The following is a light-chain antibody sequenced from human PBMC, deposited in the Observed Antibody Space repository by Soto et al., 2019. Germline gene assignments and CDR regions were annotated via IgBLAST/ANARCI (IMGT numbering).Light chain of an antibody. CDR1: QSFSGW. V-gene: IGKV1-5*01. J-gene: IGKJ1*01. Sequence: DIQMTQSPSTLSSSVGDRVTVTCRGSQSFSGWLGWYQQKPGKAPKLMIYDASNLDSGVPSRFSGSGSGTEFTLTISSQQSDDFATYYCQQFMTFGQGTKVEIK. CDR2: DAS. CDR3: QQFMT.